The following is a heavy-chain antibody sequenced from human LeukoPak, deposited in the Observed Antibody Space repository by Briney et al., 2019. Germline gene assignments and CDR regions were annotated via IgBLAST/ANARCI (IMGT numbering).Heavy chain of an antibody. CDR2: IYYSGST. CDR1: GGSISSSSYY. V-gene: IGHV4-39*07. Sequence: SETLSLTCTVSGGSISSSSYYWGWIRQPPGKGLEWIGSIYYSGSTYYNPSLKSRVTISVDTSKNQFSLKLSSVTAADTAVYYCASHLLYCSGGSCYSGYFDYWGQGTLVTVSS. D-gene: IGHD2-15*01. CDR3: ASHLLYCSGGSCYSGYFDY. J-gene: IGHJ4*02.